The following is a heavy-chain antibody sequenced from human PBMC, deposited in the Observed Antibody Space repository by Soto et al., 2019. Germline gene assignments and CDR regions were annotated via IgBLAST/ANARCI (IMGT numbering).Heavy chain of an antibody. Sequence: HPGGSLRLSCAASGFTFSSYAMHWVRQAPGKGLEWVAVISYDGSNKYYADSVKGRFTISRDNSENTLYLQMNSLRAEDTAVYYCARDDFWRDYYYYGMDVWGQGTTVTVSS. J-gene: IGHJ6*02. CDR1: GFTFSSYA. D-gene: IGHD3-3*01. CDR2: ISYDGSNK. V-gene: IGHV3-30-3*01. CDR3: ARDDFWRDYYYYGMDV.